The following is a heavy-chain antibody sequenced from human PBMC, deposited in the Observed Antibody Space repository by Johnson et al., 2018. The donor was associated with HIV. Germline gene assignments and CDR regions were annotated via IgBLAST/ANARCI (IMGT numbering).Heavy chain of an antibody. CDR1: GFAFSNYG. CDR3: ARPLQFLEWSDAFDM. J-gene: IGHJ3*02. CDR2: ISYDGSDK. D-gene: IGHD3-3*01. V-gene: IGHV3-30*19. Sequence: QVQLVESGGGVVQPGRSLRLSCAASGFAFSNYGMHWVRQAPGKGLEWVAVISYDGSDKYHADSVKGRFTISRDSSKNTLYLEMNTLRPEDTAMYYCARPLQFLEWSDAFDMWGQGTMVTVSS.